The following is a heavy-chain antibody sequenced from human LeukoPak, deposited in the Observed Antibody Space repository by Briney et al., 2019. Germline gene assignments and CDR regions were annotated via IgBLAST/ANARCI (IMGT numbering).Heavy chain of an antibody. V-gene: IGHV4-59*08. J-gene: IGHJ6*02. CDR3: ARQTFYYYGMDV. D-gene: IGHD3-16*01. Sequence: PSETLSLTCTLSGGSISSYYWSWIRQPPGKGLEWIGYIYYSGSTNYNPSLKSRVTISVDTSKNQFSLNLTSVTAADTAVYYCARQTFYYYGMDVWGQGTTVTVSS. CDR2: IYYSGST. CDR1: GGSISSYY.